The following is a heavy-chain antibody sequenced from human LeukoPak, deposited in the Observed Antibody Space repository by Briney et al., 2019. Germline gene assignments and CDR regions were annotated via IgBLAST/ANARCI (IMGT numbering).Heavy chain of an antibody. J-gene: IGHJ4*02. D-gene: IGHD2-15*01. CDR2: IKQDGSEK. CDR1: GFTFSSYW. CDR3: ARDLTVRCSGGSCYSAFDY. V-gene: IGHV3-7*01. Sequence: PGGSLRLSCAASGFTFSSYWMSWVRQAPGKGLEWVANIKQDGSEKYYVDSVKGRFTISRDNAENSLYLQMNSLRAKDTAVYYCARDLTVRCSGGSCYSAFDYWGQGTLVTVSS.